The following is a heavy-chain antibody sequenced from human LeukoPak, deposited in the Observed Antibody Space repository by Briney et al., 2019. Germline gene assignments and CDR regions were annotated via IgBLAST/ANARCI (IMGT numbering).Heavy chain of an antibody. CDR1: GFTFSSYS. Sequence: GGSLRLSCAASGFTFSSYSMNWVRQAPGKGLEWVSSISSSSYIYYADSVKGRFTISRDNAKNSLYLQMNSLRAEDTAVYYCAKESSSNWFDPWGQGTLVTVSS. CDR3: AKESSSNWFDP. D-gene: IGHD6-13*01. CDR2: ISSSSYI. J-gene: IGHJ5*02. V-gene: IGHV3-21*01.